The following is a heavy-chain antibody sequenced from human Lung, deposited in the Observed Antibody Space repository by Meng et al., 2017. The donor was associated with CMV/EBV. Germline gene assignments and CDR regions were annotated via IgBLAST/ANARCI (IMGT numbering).Heavy chain of an antibody. CDR2: IYHSGST. V-gene: IGHV4-4*02. CDR3: ASFPPPGKQWLVTDY. J-gene: IGHJ4*02. CDR1: GGSISSSNW. Sequence: QGQLQESGPGLVKPSWTLSLTCAVSGGSISSSNWWSWVRQPPGKGLEWIGEIYHSGSTNYNPSLKSRVTISVDKSKNQFSLKLSSVTAADTAVYYCASFPPPGKQWLVTDYWGQGTLVTVSS. D-gene: IGHD6-19*01.